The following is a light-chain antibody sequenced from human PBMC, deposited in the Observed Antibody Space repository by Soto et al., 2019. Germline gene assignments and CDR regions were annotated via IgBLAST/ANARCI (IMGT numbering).Light chain of an antibody. J-gene: IGKJ2*02. CDR1: QRVSTN. CDR2: GAS. Sequence: KVMCESLSTLSVSIGERATLSCWASQRVSTNLAWYQQKPGQAPRLLIYGASTRATGIPSRFSGSGSGTEFTLTIGSLQSEDFSVYYCQQYDSLPRTFGQGTKVDIK. V-gene: IGKV3-15*01. CDR3: QQYDSLPRT.